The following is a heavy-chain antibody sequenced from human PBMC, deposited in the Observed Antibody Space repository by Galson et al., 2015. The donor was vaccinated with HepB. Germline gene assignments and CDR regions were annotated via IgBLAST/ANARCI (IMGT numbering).Heavy chain of an antibody. D-gene: IGHD2-21*01. Sequence: SLRLSCAASGFTFSSYAMSWVRQAPGKGLEWVSAISGSGGSTYYADSVKGRFTISRDNSKNTLYLQMNSLRAEDTAVYYCATLPLSVWYYFDYWGRGTLGTASS. CDR1: GFTFSSYA. CDR3: ATLPLSVWYYFDY. J-gene: IGHJ4*02. CDR2: ISGSGGST. V-gene: IGHV3-23*01.